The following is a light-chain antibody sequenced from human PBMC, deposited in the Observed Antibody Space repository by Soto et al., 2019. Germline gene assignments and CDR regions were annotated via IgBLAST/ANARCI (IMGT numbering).Light chain of an antibody. CDR3: QQYNNWPWT. V-gene: IGKV3-15*01. J-gene: IGKJ1*01. CDR2: GAS. Sequence: EIVMTQSPATLSVSPGERGTLSCRASQGVSSNLAWYQQKPGQAPRLLIYGASTRATGIPARFSGIRSGTEFTLTISSLQSEDFAVYYCQQYNNWPWTFGQGTKVEIK. CDR1: QGVSSN.